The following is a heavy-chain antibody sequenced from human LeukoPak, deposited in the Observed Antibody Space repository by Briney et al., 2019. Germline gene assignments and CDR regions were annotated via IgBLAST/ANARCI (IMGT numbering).Heavy chain of an antibody. V-gene: IGHV3-33*01. CDR1: GFTFSSYG. J-gene: IGHJ6*02. Sequence: GRSLRLSCAASGFTFSSYGMHWVRQAPGKGLEWVAVIWYDGSNKYYADSVKGRFTISRDNSKNTLYLQMNSLRAEDTAVYYCARDLRVDSSGWYPWIGARGYYYYYGMDVWGQGTTVTVSS. CDR3: ARDLRVDSSGWYPWIGARGYYYYYGMDV. CDR2: IWYDGSNK. D-gene: IGHD6-19*01.